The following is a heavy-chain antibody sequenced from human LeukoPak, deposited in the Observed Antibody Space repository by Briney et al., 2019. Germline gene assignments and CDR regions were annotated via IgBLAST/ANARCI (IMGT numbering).Heavy chain of an antibody. D-gene: IGHD3-22*01. V-gene: IGHV5-10-1*01. J-gene: IGHJ4*02. CDR3: ARPNDFYDGSGYVAY. CDR1: GYSFTSFW. Sequence: GESLKISCKGSGYSFTSFWISWVRPMPGKGLEWMGRIDPSDSYTNYSPSFQGHVTISADKSIGTAYLQWSSLKASDTAMYYCARPNDFYDGSGYVAYWGQGTLVTVSS. CDR2: IDPSDSYT.